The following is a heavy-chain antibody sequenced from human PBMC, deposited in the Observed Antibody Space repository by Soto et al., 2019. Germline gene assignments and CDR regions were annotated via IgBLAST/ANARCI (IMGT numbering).Heavy chain of an antibody. D-gene: IGHD6-13*01. CDR3: AKDVYGSTIYYLDF. CDR1: GFTFSSYA. Sequence: GGSLRLSCAASGFTFSSYAMSWVRQAPGKGLEWVSVISGGGGSTYYADSVKGRFTISRDNSQETLYLQMNSLRAEDTAVYYCAKDVYGSTIYYLDFWGQGTLVTVSS. CDR2: ISGGGGST. V-gene: IGHV3-23*01. J-gene: IGHJ4*02.